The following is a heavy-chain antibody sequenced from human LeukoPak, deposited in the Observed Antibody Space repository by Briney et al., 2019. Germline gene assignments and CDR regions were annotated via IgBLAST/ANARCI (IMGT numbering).Heavy chain of an antibody. V-gene: IGHV3-30*18. Sequence: GGSLRLSCAASGFTFSSYGMHWVRQAPGKGLEWVAVISYDGSKKYYPESVRGRFTITRDNSKNTLFLQMSSLRAEDTALYYCAKDFGYDSGTYLEQWGQGTLVTVSS. CDR2: ISYDGSKK. CDR3: AKDFGYDSGTYLEQ. J-gene: IGHJ4*02. CDR1: GFTFSSYG. D-gene: IGHD3-10*01.